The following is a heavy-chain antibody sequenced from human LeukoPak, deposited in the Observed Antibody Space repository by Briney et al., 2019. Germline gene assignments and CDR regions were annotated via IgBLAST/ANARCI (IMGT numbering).Heavy chain of an antibody. CDR2: ISSSGSTI. D-gene: IGHD3-22*01. CDR1: GFTFSSYE. V-gene: IGHV3-48*03. Sequence: PGGSLRLSCAASGFTFSSYEMNWVRQAPGKGLEWVSYISSSGSTIYYADSVKGRFTISRDNSKNTLYLQMNSLRAEDTAVYYCAKGELYYYDSSPFQHWGQGTLVTVSS. CDR3: AKGELYYYDSSPFQH. J-gene: IGHJ1*01.